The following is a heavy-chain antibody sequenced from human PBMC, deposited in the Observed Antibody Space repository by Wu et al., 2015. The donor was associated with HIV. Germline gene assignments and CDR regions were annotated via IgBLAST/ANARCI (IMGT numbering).Heavy chain of an antibody. D-gene: IGHD6-13*01. CDR1: RYTFSGYY. V-gene: IGHV1-2*02. Sequence: QVQLVQSGAEVRKPGSSVKVSCKASRYTFSGYYMHWVRQAPGQGLEWMGWINPNNSATDYAQKFQGRLTMTRDTSITTAYMELRRLRSDDTAVYYCARVLAAGIDYWGQGTLVTVSS. CDR2: INPNNSAT. CDR3: ARVLAAGIDY. J-gene: IGHJ4*02.